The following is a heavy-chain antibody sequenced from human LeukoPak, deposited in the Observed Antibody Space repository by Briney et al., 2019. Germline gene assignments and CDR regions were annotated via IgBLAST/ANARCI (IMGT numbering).Heavy chain of an antibody. V-gene: IGHV3-7*01. Sequence: PGGSLRLSCSAAGFTFSSYWMSWVRQAPGKGLEWVANIKQDGSEKYYVDSVKGRFTISRDNAKNSLYLQMNSLRAEDTAVYYCARDRAYYYDSSGHDYWGQGTLVTVSS. CDR2: IKQDGSEK. D-gene: IGHD3-22*01. CDR1: GFTFSSYW. J-gene: IGHJ4*02. CDR3: ARDRAYYYDSSGHDY.